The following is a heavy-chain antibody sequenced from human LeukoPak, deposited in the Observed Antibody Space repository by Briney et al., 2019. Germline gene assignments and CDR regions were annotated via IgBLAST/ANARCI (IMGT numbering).Heavy chain of an antibody. CDR1: GGSISSSNW. D-gene: IGHD3-3*01. CDR3: ARVLRFLEWSPPMDV. J-gene: IGHJ6*03. Sequence: SETLSLTCAVSGGSISSSNWWSWVRQPPGKGLEWIGEIYHSGSTNYNPSLKSRVTISVDKSKNQFSLRLSSVTAADTAVYYCARVLRFLEWSPPMDVWGKGTTVTVSS. V-gene: IGHV4-4*02. CDR2: IYHSGST.